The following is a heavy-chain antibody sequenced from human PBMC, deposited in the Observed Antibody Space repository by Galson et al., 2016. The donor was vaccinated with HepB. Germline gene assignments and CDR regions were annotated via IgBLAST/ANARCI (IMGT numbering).Heavy chain of an antibody. CDR3: AKEGDYYESSGYYFARD. J-gene: IGHJ4*02. Sequence: SLRPSCAASGFTFSRSAMHWVRQAPGKGLDWVAVISDGGSSKYYADSVKGRFTISRDNAKDTLYLQLNSLRPEDTAVYYCAKEGDYYESSGYYFARDWGQGTLVTVSS. V-gene: IGHV3-30*04. CDR1: GFTFSRSA. CDR2: ISDGGSSK. D-gene: IGHD3-22*01.